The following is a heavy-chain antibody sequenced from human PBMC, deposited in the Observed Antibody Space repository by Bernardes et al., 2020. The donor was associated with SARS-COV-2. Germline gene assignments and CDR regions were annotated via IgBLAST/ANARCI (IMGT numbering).Heavy chain of an antibody. J-gene: IGHJ4*02. CDR2: ITDSGEST. V-gene: IGHV3-23*01. CDR1: GFTFNTYA. Sequence: GGSLRLSCAASGFTFNTYAMSWVRQAPGKGLEWISAITDSGESTYYADSVQGRFTISRDTSKNTLYLQMNSLRAEDTAVYFCARVPHPTYYFDYWGQGTLVTGSS. CDR3: ARVPHPTYYFDY.